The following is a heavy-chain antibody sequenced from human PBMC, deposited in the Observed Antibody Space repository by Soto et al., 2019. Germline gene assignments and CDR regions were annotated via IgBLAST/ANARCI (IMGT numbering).Heavy chain of an antibody. V-gene: IGHV4-34*01. J-gene: IGHJ4*02. Sequence: PSETLSLTCAVYGGSFSGYYWTWIRQPPGTGLEWIGEINHSGSTNYNPSLKSRVTISVDTSKNQLSLKLSSVTAADTAVYYCARIGLYDSDDYYYPDYWGQGTLVTVSS. D-gene: IGHD3-22*01. CDR1: GGSFSGYY. CDR2: INHSGST. CDR3: ARIGLYDSDDYYYPDY.